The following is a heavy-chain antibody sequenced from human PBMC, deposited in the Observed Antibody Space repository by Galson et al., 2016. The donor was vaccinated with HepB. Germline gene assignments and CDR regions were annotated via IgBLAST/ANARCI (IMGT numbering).Heavy chain of an antibody. CDR2: IHHSGST. CDR1: GGSVSSNNW. J-gene: IGHJ5*02. CDR3: TSFEGWFDP. V-gene: IGHV4-4*02. Sequence: SETLSLTCAVSGGSVSSNNWWSWVRQSPGEGLDWIGEIHHSGSTRYNPSLKSRVTISLDKSKNQFSLKVNSVTAADTAMYYCTSFEGWFDPWGQGTLVTVSS.